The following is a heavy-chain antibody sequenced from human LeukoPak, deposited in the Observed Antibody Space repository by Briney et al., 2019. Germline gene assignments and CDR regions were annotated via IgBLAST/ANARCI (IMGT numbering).Heavy chain of an antibody. Sequence: ASLKVSCKASGYSFTSYAMHWVRQAPGQRLEWMGGINAGNGNTKYSQKFQGRVTITRDTSASTAYMELSSLRSEDTAVYYCARGSLRVAVAGRVHDWFDPWGQGTLVTVSS. CDR1: GYSFTSYA. D-gene: IGHD6-19*01. V-gene: IGHV1-3*01. J-gene: IGHJ5*02. CDR3: ARGSLRVAVAGRVHDWFDP. CDR2: INAGNGNT.